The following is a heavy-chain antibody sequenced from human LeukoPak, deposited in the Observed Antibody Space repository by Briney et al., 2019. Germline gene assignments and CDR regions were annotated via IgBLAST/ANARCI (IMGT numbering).Heavy chain of an antibody. CDR1: GYTFTSYG. V-gene: IGHV1-18*01. CDR2: ISAYNGNT. J-gene: IGHJ4*02. Sequence: ASVKVSCKASGYTFTSYGISWVRQAPGQGLEWMGWISAYNGNTNYAQKLQGRVTMTTDTSTSTAYMELRSLRSDDTAVYYCARVSSSGWCGLDLFDYWGQGTLVTVSS. CDR3: ARVSSSGWCGLDLFDY. D-gene: IGHD6-19*01.